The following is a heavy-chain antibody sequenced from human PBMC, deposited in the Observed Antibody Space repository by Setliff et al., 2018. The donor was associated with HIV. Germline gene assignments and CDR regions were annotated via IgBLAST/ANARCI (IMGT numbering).Heavy chain of an antibody. J-gene: IGHJ4*02. CDR1: GASLTSGSYF. CDR2: VHTSGKH. Sequence: SETLSLTCSVTGASLTSGSYFWNWPRLPAGKGLEWIGYVHTSGKHNYNPSLESRSAIFLDTSKKQFSLSLTSVTAADTAVYYCAGGEGGFLDFDLVLTTFDFWGQGTPVTVSS. D-gene: IGHD3-9*01. CDR3: AGGEGGFLDFDLVLTTFDF. V-gene: IGHV4-61*09.